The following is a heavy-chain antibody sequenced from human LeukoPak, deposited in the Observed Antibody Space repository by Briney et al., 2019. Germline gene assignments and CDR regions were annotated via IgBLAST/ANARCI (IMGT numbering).Heavy chain of an antibody. V-gene: IGHV1-8*01. J-gene: IGHJ3*02. CDR3: ARRDVLRYFDWLSRGYAFDI. CDR1: GYTFTSYG. Sequence: ASVKVSCKASGYTFTSYGINWVRQATGQGLEWVGWMNPNSGNTGYAQKFQGRVTTTRNTSISTAYMELSSLRSEDTAVYYCARRDVLRYFDWLSRGYAFDIWGQGTMVTVSS. CDR2: MNPNSGNT. D-gene: IGHD3-9*01.